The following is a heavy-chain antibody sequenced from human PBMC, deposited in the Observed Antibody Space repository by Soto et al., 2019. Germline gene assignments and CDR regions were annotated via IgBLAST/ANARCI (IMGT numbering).Heavy chain of an antibody. V-gene: IGHV3-33*01. CDR3: ARWGIAAGDY. Sequence: QVQLVESGGGVVQPGRSLRLSCAASGFTFGSYGMHWVRQAPXKGLEWVAVIWYDGRNKYYADSVKGRFTISRDNSKXTLXXXXXXLRAXXTAVYYCARWGIAAGDYWGQGTLVTVSS. CDR1: GFTFGSYG. D-gene: IGHD6-13*01. CDR2: IWYDGRNK. J-gene: IGHJ4*02.